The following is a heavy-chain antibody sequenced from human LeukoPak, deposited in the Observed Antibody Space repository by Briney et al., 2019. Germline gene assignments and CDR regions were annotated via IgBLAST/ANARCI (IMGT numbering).Heavy chain of an antibody. CDR2: INPNSGGT. CDR1: GYTFSASY. CDR3: ARAVYYYGSGSYYKP. V-gene: IGHV1-2*02. Sequence: VASVKVTCEASGYTFSASYLHWVRQAPGQGLEWMGWINPNSGGTNYAQKFQGRVTMTRDTSTSTAYMELSRLRSDDTAVYYCARAVYYYGSGSYYKPWGQGTLVTVSS. J-gene: IGHJ5*02. D-gene: IGHD3-10*01.